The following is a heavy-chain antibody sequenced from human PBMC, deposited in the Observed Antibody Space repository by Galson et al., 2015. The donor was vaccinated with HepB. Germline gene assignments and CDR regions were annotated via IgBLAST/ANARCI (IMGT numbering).Heavy chain of an antibody. CDR2: INHSGST. D-gene: IGHD3-16*02. CDR3: ARGRVGGVIVL. Sequence: LRLSCAASGFSISSYAMSWIRQPPGKGLEWIGEINHSGSTNYNPSLKSRVTISVDTSKNQFSLKLSSVTAADTAVYYCARGRVGGVIVLWGQGTLVTVSS. CDR1: GFSISSYA. V-gene: IGHV4-34*01. J-gene: IGHJ4*02.